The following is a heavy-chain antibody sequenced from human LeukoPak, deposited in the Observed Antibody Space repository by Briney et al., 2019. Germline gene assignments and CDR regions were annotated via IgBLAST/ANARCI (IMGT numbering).Heavy chain of an antibody. V-gene: IGHV3-30*18. CDR3: AKDLGKAVAGTSSWFDP. CDR1: GFTFSSYG. CDR2: ISYDGSNK. D-gene: IGHD6-19*01. Sequence: GGSLRLSCAASGFTFSSYGMHWVRQAPGKGLEWVAVISYDGSNKYYADSVKGRFTISRDNSKNTLYLQTNSLRAEDTAVYYCAKDLGKAVAGTSSWFDPWGQGTLVTVSS. J-gene: IGHJ5*02.